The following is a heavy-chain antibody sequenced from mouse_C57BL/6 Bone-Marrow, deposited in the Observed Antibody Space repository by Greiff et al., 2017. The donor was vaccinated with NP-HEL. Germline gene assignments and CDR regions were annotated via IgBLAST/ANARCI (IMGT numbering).Heavy chain of an antibody. Sequence: QVQLQQPGAELVMPGASVKLSCKASGYTFTSYWMHWVKQRPGQGLEWIGEIDPSDSYTNYNQKFKGKSTLTVDKSSSTAYMQRSSLTSEDSAVYYCGREGNFSWFDYWGQGTLVTVSA. CDR2: IDPSDSYT. J-gene: IGHJ3*01. D-gene: IGHD2-1*01. V-gene: IGHV1-69*01. CDR1: GYTFTSYW. CDR3: GREGNFSWFDY.